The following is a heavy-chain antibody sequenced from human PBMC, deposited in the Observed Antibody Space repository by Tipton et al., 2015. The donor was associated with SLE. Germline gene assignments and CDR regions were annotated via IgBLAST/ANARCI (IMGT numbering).Heavy chain of an antibody. CDR1: GGSISSGGYY. J-gene: IGHJ2*01. V-gene: IGHV4-31*03. Sequence: TLSLTCTVSGGSISSGGYYWSWIRQHPGKGLEWIGYIYYSGSTYYNPSLKSRVTISVDTSKNQFSLKLSSVTAADTAVYYCARDDGIAAAGLRGRYFDLWGRGTLVTVSS. CDR3: ARDDGIAAAGLRGRYFDL. D-gene: IGHD6-13*01. CDR2: IYYSGST.